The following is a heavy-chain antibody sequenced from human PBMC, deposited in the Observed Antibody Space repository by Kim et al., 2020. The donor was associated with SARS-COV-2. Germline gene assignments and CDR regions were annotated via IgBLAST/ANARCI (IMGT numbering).Heavy chain of an antibody. Sequence: SETLSLTCTVSGGSISSYYWSWIRQPPGKGLEWIGYIYYSGSTNYNPSLKSRVTISVDTSKNQFSLKLSSVTAADTAVYYCARGAHSPLLWFGIDAFDIWGQGTMVTVSS. J-gene: IGHJ3*02. CDR3: ARGAHSPLLWFGIDAFDI. D-gene: IGHD3-10*01. CDR2: IYYSGST. V-gene: IGHV4-59*01. CDR1: GGSISSYY.